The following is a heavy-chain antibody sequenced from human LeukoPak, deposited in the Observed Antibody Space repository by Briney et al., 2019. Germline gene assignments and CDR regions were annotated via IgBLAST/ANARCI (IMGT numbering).Heavy chain of an antibody. V-gene: IGHV1-2*02. J-gene: IGHJ4*02. Sequence: ASVKVSCKASGYTFTSYYMHWVRQAPGQGLEWMGWINPNSGGTNYAQKFQGRVTMTRDTSISTAYMELSRLRSDDTAVYYCARELGSITAAGHDDYWGQGTLVTVSS. CDR3: ARELGSITAAGHDDY. D-gene: IGHD6-13*01. CDR1: GYTFTSYY. CDR2: INPNSGGT.